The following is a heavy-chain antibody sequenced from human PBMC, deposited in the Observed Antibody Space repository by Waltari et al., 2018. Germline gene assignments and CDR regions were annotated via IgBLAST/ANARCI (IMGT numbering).Heavy chain of an antibody. J-gene: IGHJ4*02. CDR2: IKEDGSKE. Sequence: EVQLVESGGGLVEPGGSGRPSCVASGFGFSIYWMSWVRRAPGKGLEWVADIKEDGSKEYYLGSVKGRFTISRDNAKNSVYLQMNSLRPEDTAVYYCARDWEGERPNFDYWGQGTLVTVSS. V-gene: IGHV3-7*04. CDR3: ARDWEGERPNFDY. CDR1: GFGFSIYW. D-gene: IGHD1-26*01.